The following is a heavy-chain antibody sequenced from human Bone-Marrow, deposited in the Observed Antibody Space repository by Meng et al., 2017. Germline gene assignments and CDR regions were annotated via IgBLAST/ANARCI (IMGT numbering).Heavy chain of an antibody. V-gene: IGHV3-23*01. J-gene: IGHJ4*02. CDR2: ISGSGGST. CDR3: ARDGTTRMDY. D-gene: IGHD2-15*01. CDR1: GFTFSNYA. Sequence: GESLKISCAASGFTFSNYAMSWVRQAPGKGLEWVSAISGSGGSTFYADSVKGRFTISRDNSKNTLYLQMNSLRAEDTAVYYCARDGTTRMDYWGQGTLVTVSS.